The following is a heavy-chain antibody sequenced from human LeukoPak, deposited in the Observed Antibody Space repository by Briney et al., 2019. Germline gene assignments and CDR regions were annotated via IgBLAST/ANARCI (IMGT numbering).Heavy chain of an antibody. CDR1: GYSFTSYW. J-gene: IGHJ3*02. CDR2: IYPGDSDT. Sequence: GESLKISCKGSGYSFTSYWIGWVRQMPGKGLEWMGIIYPGDSDTRYSPSFQGQVTISADKSISTAYLQWSSLKASDTAMYYCPRAGSWFGESRDAFDIWGQGTMVTVSS. D-gene: IGHD3-10*01. CDR3: PRAGSWFGESRDAFDI. V-gene: IGHV5-51*01.